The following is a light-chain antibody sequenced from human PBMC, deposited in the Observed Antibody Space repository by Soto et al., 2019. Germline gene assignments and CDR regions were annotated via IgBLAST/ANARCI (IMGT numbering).Light chain of an antibody. CDR2: DAS. Sequence: EIVLRQSPATLSLSPGERATPSCRASQSVSSYLAWYQQKPGQAPRLLIYDASNRATGIPARFSGSGSGTDFTLTISSLEPEDFAVYYCQQRSNWPTFGQGTKVDIK. CDR3: QQRSNWPT. CDR1: QSVSSY. J-gene: IGKJ1*01. V-gene: IGKV3-11*01.